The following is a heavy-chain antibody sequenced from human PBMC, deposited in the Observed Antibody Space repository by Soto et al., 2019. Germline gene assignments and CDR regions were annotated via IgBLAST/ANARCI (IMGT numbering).Heavy chain of an antibody. CDR2: IWYDGSNK. J-gene: IGHJ4*02. CDR1: GFTFSSYG. V-gene: IGHV3-33*01. CDR3: ARAPPLRPQPAPLGY. D-gene: IGHD6-13*01. Sequence: QVQLVESGGGVVQPGRSLRLSCAASGFTFSSYGMHWVRQAPGKGLEWVAVIWYDGSNKYYADSVKGRFTISRDNSKNTLYLQMNSLRAEDTAVYYCARAPPLRPQPAPLGYWRQGTLVTVSS.